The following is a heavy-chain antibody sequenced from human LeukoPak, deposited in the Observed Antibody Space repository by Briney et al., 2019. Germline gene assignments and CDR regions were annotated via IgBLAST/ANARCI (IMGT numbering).Heavy chain of an antibody. V-gene: IGHV1-8*03. J-gene: IGHJ5*02. Sequence: GASVKVSCKASGYTFTSYDINWVRQATGQGLEWMGWMNPNSGNTGYAQKFQGRVTITRNTSISTAYMELSSLRSEDTAVYYCARGQNTITIFGVVSYEFDPWGQGTLVTVSS. D-gene: IGHD3-3*01. CDR1: GYTFTSYD. CDR3: ARGQNTITIFGVVSYEFDP. CDR2: MNPNSGNT.